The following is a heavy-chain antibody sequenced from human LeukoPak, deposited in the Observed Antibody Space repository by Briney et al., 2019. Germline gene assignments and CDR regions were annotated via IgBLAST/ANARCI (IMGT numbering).Heavy chain of an antibody. D-gene: IGHD6-19*01. Sequence: PSETLSLTCTVSGGSISSSSYYWGWIRQPPGKGLEWIGSIYYSGSTYYNPSLKSRVTISVDTSKNQFSLKLSSVTAADTAVYYCASRESSGWYYFDYWGQGTLVTVSS. CDR3: ASRESSGWYYFDY. CDR2: IYYSGST. CDR1: GGSISSSSYY. J-gene: IGHJ4*02. V-gene: IGHV4-39*01.